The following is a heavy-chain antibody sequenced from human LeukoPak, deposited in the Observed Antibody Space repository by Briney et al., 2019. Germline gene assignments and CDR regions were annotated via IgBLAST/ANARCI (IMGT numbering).Heavy chain of an antibody. CDR1: EGSLSGYF. V-gene: IGHV4-34*01. J-gene: IGHJ2*01. D-gene: IGHD6-19*01. Sequence: SETLSLTCAVYEGSLSGYFWSWIRQPPGKGLEWIGEISIAGEINYNPSLRSRATISMDTTKNQFSLRLTSVIAADTALYYCIRQIGAGAFDLWGRDRVVTVSS. CDR2: ISIAGEI. CDR3: IRQIGAGAFDL.